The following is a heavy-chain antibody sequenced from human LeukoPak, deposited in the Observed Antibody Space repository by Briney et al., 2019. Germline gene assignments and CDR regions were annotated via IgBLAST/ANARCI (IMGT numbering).Heavy chain of an antibody. J-gene: IGHJ4*02. V-gene: IGHV3-30*01. Sequence: GGSLRLSCAASGFTFSSYAMHWVRQAPGKGLEWVAVISYDGSNKYYADSVKGRFTISRDNSKNTLYLQMNSLRAEDTAVYYCARGASGSESYYPDFDYWGQGTLVTVSS. CDR2: ISYDGSNK. D-gene: IGHD1-26*01. CDR1: GFTFSSYA. CDR3: ARGASGSESYYPDFDY.